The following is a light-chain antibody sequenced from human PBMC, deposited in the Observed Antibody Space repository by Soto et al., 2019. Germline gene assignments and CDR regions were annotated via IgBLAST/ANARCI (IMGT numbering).Light chain of an antibody. V-gene: IGKV3-11*01. CDR1: QSITSY. CDR2: DAS. J-gene: IGKJ4*01. CDR3: QQRSNWPPLT. Sequence: EIVLTQSPATLSLSPGERATLSCRASQSITSYLAWYQQKPGQAPRLLIYDASNRATGIPARFSGSGSETDFTLTITSLEPEDFAVYYCQQRSNWPPLTFGGGTKVEMK.